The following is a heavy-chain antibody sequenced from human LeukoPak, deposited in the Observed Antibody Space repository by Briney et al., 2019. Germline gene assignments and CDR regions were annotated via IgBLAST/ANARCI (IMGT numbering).Heavy chain of an antibody. Sequence: GGSLRLSCAASGFTFSSYAMSWVRQAPGKGLEWVSYISSSGSTIYYADSVKGRFTISRDNAKNSLYLQMNSLRAEDTAVYYCARATPYSSSDYFDYWGQGTLVTVSS. J-gene: IGHJ4*02. D-gene: IGHD6-6*01. CDR2: ISSSGSTI. CDR3: ARATPYSSSDYFDY. V-gene: IGHV3-48*04. CDR1: GFTFSSYA.